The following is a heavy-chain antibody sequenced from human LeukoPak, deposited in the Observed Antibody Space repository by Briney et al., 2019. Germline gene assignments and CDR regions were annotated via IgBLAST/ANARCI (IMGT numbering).Heavy chain of an antibody. CDR3: ACWSPGGYYDILTGYYPNWFDP. Sequence: SVKVSCKASGGTFSSYANSWVRQAPGQGLEWMGGIIPIFGTANYAQKFQGRVTITADESTSTAYVELSSLRSEDTAVYYCACWSPGGYYDILTGYYPNWFDPWGQGTLVTVSS. J-gene: IGHJ5*02. CDR2: IIPIFGTA. D-gene: IGHD3-9*01. CDR1: GGTFSSYA. V-gene: IGHV1-69*13.